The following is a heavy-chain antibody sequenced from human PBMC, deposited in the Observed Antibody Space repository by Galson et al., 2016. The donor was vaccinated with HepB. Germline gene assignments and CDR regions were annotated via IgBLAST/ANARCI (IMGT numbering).Heavy chain of an antibody. CDR2: INAGNGNT. Sequence: SVKVSCKASGYTFTTYAIHWVRQAPGQGLEWMGWINAGNGNTDSAQRFQGRVTITRDTAAGTAHMALTSLTSEDTAVYYCASSLGLKYFDWLLMSYWGQGTLVTVSS. CDR1: GYTFTTYA. CDR3: ASSLGLKYFDWLLMSY. D-gene: IGHD3-9*01. J-gene: IGHJ4*02. V-gene: IGHV1-3*01.